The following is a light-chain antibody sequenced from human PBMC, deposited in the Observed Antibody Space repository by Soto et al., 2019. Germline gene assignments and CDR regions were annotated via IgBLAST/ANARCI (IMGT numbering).Light chain of an antibody. CDR3: QQANSFPHP. CDR1: QGISRF. CDR2: AAS. J-gene: IGKJ3*01. V-gene: IGKV1D-12*01. Sequence: DIQMTQSPSSVSASVGDRVTITCRASQGISRFLAWYQQKPGKAPKLLIYAASTLQSGVPSRFSGSGSGTDFTLTINSLQPEYLANYYCQQANSFPHPFGPGTKVDIK.